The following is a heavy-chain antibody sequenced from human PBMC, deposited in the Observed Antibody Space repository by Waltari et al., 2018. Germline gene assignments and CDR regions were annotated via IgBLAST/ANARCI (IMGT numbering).Heavy chain of an antibody. V-gene: IGHV3-7*01. CDR1: GFTFSTYW. CDR3: ARTMRGGGNY. J-gene: IGHJ4*02. Sequence: EVQLVESGGGLVQPGGSLRLSCAASGFTFSTYWINWVRQAPGKGLGGVANINQDGSEKYYVDSAKGRFTISRDNAKNSLYLQMNSLRVEDTAVYYCARTMRGGGNYWGQGTLVTVSS. CDR2: INQDGSEK. D-gene: IGHD2-15*01.